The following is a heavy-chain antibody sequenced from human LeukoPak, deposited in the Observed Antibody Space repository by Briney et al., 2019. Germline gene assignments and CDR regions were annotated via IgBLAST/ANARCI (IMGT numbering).Heavy chain of an antibody. CDR1: GFTFSSYS. D-gene: IGHD3-9*01. CDR2: ISSSSSYI. J-gene: IGHJ6*03. Sequence: TGGSLRLSCAASGFTFSSYSMNWVRQAPGKGLEWVSSISSSSSYIYYADSVKGRFTISRDNAKNSLCLQMNSLRAEDTAVYYCARVSVSSYYDILTGYRDNYYYYYMDVWGKGTTVTISS. CDR3: ARVSVSSYYDILTGYRDNYYYYYMDV. V-gene: IGHV3-21*04.